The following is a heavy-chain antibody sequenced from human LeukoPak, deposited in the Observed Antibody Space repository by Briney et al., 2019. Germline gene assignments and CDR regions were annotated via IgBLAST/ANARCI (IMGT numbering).Heavy chain of an antibody. CDR3: ARMGNGYNLAFDY. V-gene: IGHV2-70*04. CDR1: GFSLSTSGVR. J-gene: IGHJ4*02. CDR2: IDWDDDK. Sequence: SAPALVKHTQTLTLTCTFSGFSLSTSGVRVSWIRQPPGKALAWLARIDWDDDKFYSTSLKTRLTISKVTSKNQVVLTMTNMDPVDTATYYCARMGNGYNLAFDYWGQGTLVTVSS. D-gene: IGHD5-24*01.